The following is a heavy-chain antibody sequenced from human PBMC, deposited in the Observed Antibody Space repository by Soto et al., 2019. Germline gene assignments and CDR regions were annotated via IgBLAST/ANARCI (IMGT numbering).Heavy chain of an antibody. CDR3: ARDKGRPQLGGNYYYITDV. CDR1: GYTFSNFA. CDR2: INAGIWNT. D-gene: IGHD3-3*02. Sequence: ASVKVSCKASGYTFSNFAMHWVRQAPGQRLEWMGWINAGIWNTKFAQKFQGRVTITGDKSATTAHMELTGLRSEDTAVYYCARDKGRPQLGGNYYYITDVWGQGTSVTVSS. V-gene: IGHV1-3*01. J-gene: IGHJ6*02.